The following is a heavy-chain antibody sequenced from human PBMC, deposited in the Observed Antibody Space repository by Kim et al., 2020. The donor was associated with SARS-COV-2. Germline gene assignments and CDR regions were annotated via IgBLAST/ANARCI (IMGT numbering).Heavy chain of an antibody. V-gene: IGHV3-73*01. Sequence: YDPAVQGRFTYSRDDAKNTAYLQMNSLKTEDTSVYYCPTRYMITFGGRDYWGQGTLVTVSS. J-gene: IGHJ4*02. CDR3: PTRYMITFGGRDY. D-gene: IGHD3-16*01.